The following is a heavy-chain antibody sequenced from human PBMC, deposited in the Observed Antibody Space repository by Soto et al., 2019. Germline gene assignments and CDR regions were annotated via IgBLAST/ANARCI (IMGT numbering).Heavy chain of an antibody. CDR2: ITGSAGTT. CDR1: GFTFKTYT. V-gene: IGHV3-23*01. D-gene: IGHD1-7*01. CDR3: AKCLQVNWNYDAFHI. Sequence: EVQLLDSGGGSVQPGGSLRLSCAASGFTFKTYTMNWVRQAPGKGLEWVSHITGSAGTTYYADSVKGRFTISRDSSRNTLYLQMNSLRDEDTALYYCAKCLQVNWNYDAFHIWGQGTMVTVSS. J-gene: IGHJ3*02.